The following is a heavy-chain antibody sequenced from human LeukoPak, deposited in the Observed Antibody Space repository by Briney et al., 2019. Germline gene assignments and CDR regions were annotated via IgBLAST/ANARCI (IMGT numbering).Heavy chain of an antibody. CDR3: AREREDWGLAFDY. Sequence: GGSLRLSCAASGFTFSSYTMTWVRQAPGKGLEWVSVIYSGGSTYYADSVKGRFTISRDNSKNTLYLQMNGLRAEDTAVYYCAREREDWGLAFDYWGQGTLVTVSP. D-gene: IGHD3/OR15-3a*01. J-gene: IGHJ4*02. V-gene: IGHV3-53*01. CDR1: GFTFSSYT. CDR2: IYSGGST.